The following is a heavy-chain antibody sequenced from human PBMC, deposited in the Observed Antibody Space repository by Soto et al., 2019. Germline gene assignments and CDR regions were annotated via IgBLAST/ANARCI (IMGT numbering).Heavy chain of an antibody. CDR1: GFTFSDYA. V-gene: IGHV3-30*18. CDR3: AKGGRQWLVTSGFNY. Sequence: VQLVESGGGVVQPGRSLRLSCAASGFTFSDYAMHWVRQAPGKGLEWVAVVSHDGRNTHYADSVKGRFTITRDSSKNTVSLEMTSLRAEVTAVYYCAKGGRQWLVTSGFNYWGQGALVTVSS. CDR2: VSHDGRNT. D-gene: IGHD6-19*01. J-gene: IGHJ4*02.